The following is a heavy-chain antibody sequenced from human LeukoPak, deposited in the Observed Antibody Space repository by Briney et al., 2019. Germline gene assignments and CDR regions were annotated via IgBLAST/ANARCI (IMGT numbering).Heavy chain of an antibody. CDR1: GFTFSSYG. CDR2: ISYDGSNK. D-gene: IGHD3-22*01. Sequence: GGSLRLSCAASGFTFSSYGMHWVRQAPGKGLEWVAVISYDGSNKYYADSVKGRFTISRDNSKNTLYLQMNSLRAEDTAVYYCANENYDSSVPHLYYYYGMHVWRQGPTLTVPS. V-gene: IGHV3-30*18. CDR3: ANENYDSSVPHLYYYYGMHV. J-gene: IGHJ6*02.